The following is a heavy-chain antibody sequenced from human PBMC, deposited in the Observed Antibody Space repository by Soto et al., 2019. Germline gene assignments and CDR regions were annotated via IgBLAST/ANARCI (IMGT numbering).Heavy chain of an antibody. Sequence: SETLSLTCSVSDGSFSDYFWGWIRQPPGKGLNWIGEIDHSGTTYFDPSLKSRLTLSVDPSKSQFSLQLSSVTAADTALYYCARVEVATTGTWRVFRRWFDPWGQGILVTVSS. J-gene: IGHJ5*02. CDR1: DGSFSDYF. D-gene: IGHD6-13*01. CDR2: IDHSGTT. V-gene: IGHV4-34*01. CDR3: ARVEVATTGTWRVFRRWFDP.